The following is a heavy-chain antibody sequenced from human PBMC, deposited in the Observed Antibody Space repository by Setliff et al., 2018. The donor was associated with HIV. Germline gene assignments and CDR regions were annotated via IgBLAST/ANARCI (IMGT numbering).Heavy chain of an antibody. CDR3: ARDLDPYFAMAV. CDR2: ISGSGGST. CDR1: GFTFSSYA. Sequence: PGGSLRLSCAASGFTFSSYAMSWVRQAPGKGLEWVSAISGSGGSTYYADSVKGRFTISRDNSKNTLYLQMNSLRAEDTAVYYCARDLDPYFAMAVWGQGTTVTVSS. V-gene: IGHV3-23*01. J-gene: IGHJ6*02.